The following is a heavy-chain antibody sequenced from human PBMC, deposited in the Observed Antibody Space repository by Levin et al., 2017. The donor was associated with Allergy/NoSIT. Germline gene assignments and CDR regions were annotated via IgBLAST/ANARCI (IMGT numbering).Heavy chain of an antibody. CDR3: TRGRSYYESGYGMDV. Sequence: GESLKISCAASGFTFSSYWMHWVRQAPGKGLVWVSRIKNDGNSDGSSTTYADSVKGRFTISRDNAGNTLYLQMNSLRAEDTAVYYCTRGRSYYESGYGMDVWGQGTTVTVSS. D-gene: IGHD3-10*01. J-gene: IGHJ6*02. CDR2: IKNDGNSDGSST. CDR1: GFTFSSYW. V-gene: IGHV3-74*01.